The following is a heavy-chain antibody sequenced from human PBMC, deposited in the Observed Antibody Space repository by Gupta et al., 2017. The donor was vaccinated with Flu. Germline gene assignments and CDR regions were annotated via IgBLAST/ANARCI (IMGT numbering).Heavy chain of an antibody. D-gene: IGHD1-26*01. V-gene: IGHV1-46*02. CDR1: FNEYY. J-gene: IGHJ4*02. CDR3: ARTPRVGAFEY. CDR2: NNPDGGST. Sequence: FNEYYIDWVGKAPGQGLGLRGKNNPDGGSTRYEQRVQGRGTMTRDTSTNIDYMVLSSLRSDDTDMYYCARTPRVGAFEYWGQGTRVAVSS.